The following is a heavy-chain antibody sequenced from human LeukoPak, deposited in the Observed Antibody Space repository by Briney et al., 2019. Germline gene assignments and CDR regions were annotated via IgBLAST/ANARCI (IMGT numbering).Heavy chain of an antibody. J-gene: IGHJ1*01. CDR3: AIAVRGVTEYFQH. V-gene: IGHV3-30*04. CDR1: GFTFSNHA. Sequence: PGRSLRLSCAASGFTFSNHAMHWVRQPPGEGLEWVAFISYDRGNKDYADSVKGRFTISRDNSKNTLYLQMNSLRAEDTAVYYCAIAVRGVTEYFQHWGRGTLVTVSS. CDR2: ISYDRGNK. D-gene: IGHD3-10*01.